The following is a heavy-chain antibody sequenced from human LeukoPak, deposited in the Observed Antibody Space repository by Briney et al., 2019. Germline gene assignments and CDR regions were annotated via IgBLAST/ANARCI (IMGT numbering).Heavy chain of an antibody. D-gene: IGHD3-3*01. J-gene: IGHJ6*03. CDR1: GGSIISYY. CDR3: ARVAISYYYYMDV. Sequence: PSETLSLTCTVSGGSIISYYWSWIRQPPGKGLEWIGYIYYSGSTNYNPSLKSRVIISVDTSKNQFSLKLSSVTAADTAVYYCARVAISYYYYMDVWGKGTTVTVSS. V-gene: IGHV4-59*01. CDR2: IYYSGST.